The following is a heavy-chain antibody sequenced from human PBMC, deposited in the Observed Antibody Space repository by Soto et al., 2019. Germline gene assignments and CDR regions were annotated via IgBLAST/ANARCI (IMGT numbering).Heavy chain of an antibody. Sequence: EVQLLESGGGLVQPGGSLRLSCAASGFTFSRYDMSWVRQAAGKGLESVSGISGSGGSTYYADSVKGRFTISRDSSKGILYVQMNSLTAEDTAVYYCAKSPRGSSWYEEYWGQGTLVTVSS. V-gene: IGHV3-23*01. CDR2: ISGSGGST. D-gene: IGHD6-13*01. CDR1: GFTFSRYD. CDR3: AKSPRGSSWYEEY. J-gene: IGHJ4*02.